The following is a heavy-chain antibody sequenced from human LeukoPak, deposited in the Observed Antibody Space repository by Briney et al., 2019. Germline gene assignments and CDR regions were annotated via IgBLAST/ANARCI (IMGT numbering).Heavy chain of an antibody. D-gene: IGHD6-13*01. CDR1: GGSISSYY. CDR2: INHSGST. Sequence: PSETLSLTCTVSGGSISSYYWSWIRQPPGKGLEWIGEINHSGSTNYNPSLKSRVTISVDTSKNQFSLKLSSVTAADTAVYYCARVKPHSSSWYWYRPNWFDPWGQGTLVTVSS. V-gene: IGHV4-34*01. CDR3: ARVKPHSSSWYWYRPNWFDP. J-gene: IGHJ5*02.